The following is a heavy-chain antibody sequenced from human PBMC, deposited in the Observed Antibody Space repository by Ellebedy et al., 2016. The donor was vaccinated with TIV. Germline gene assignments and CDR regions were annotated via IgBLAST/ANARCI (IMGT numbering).Heavy chain of an antibody. J-gene: IGHJ3*02. CDR2: IYYSGST. V-gene: IGHV4-59*08. Sequence: MPSETLSLTCTVSGGSISSYYWSWIRQPPGKGLEWIGYIYYSGSTNYNPSLKSRVTISVDTSKNQFSLKLSSVTAADTAVYYCARVGAPGAFDIWGQGTMVTVSS. CDR3: ARVGAPGAFDI. D-gene: IGHD1-26*01. CDR1: GGSISSYY.